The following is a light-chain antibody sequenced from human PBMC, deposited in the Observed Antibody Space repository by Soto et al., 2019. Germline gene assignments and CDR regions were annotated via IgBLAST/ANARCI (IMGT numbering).Light chain of an antibody. Sequence: QAVLAQPSSVSGSPGQSITISCTGTITDVGGYNYVSWYQHHPGKGPKLIIYEVSNRPSGVSDRFSGSKSGNKATLIISNLEAEDESDYYCGSYTSTDTPFVFGTGTKVTV. CDR3: GSYTSTDTPFV. J-gene: IGLJ1*01. V-gene: IGLV2-14*01. CDR2: EVS. CDR1: ITDVGGYNY.